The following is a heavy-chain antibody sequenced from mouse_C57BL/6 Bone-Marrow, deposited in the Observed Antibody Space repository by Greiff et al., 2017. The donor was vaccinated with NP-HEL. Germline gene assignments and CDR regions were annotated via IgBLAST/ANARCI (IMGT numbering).Heavy chain of an antibody. J-gene: IGHJ1*03. CDR1: GYTFTDYY. CDR2: IYPGSGNT. Sequence: QVQLQQSGAKLVRPGASVKLSCKASGYTFTDYYINWVKQRPGQGLEWIARIYPGSGNTYYNEKFKGKATLTAEKSSSTAYMQLSSLTSEDSAVYFCARKFVNYYGSSYYWYFDVWGTGTTVTVSS. D-gene: IGHD1-1*01. V-gene: IGHV1-76*01. CDR3: ARKFVNYYGSSYYWYFDV.